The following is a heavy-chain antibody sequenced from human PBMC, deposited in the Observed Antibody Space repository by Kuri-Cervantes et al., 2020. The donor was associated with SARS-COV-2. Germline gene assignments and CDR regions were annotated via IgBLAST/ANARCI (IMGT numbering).Heavy chain of an antibody. CDR3: ARDRGGSGYYYH. J-gene: IGHJ5*02. Sequence: ASVKVSCKASGYTFTSYAMHWVRQAPGQRLEWMGWINAGNGNTKYSQKFQGRVTITRDTSASTAYMELSSLRSEDTAVYYCARDRGGSGYYYHWGQGTLVTVSS. CDR2: INAGNGNT. V-gene: IGHV1-3*01. CDR1: GYTFTSYA. D-gene: IGHD3-22*01.